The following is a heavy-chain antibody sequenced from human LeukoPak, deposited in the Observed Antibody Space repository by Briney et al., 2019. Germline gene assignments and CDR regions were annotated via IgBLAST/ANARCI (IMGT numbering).Heavy chain of an antibody. Sequence: GGSLRLSCAASGFTFSSYSMNWVRQAPGKGLEWVSSISSSSSYIYYADSVKGRFTISRDNAKNSLYLQMNSLRAEDTAVYYCARDWQEYSSSHRHYYYYWTSGAKGPRSPSP. CDR3: ARDWQEYSSSHRHYYYYWTS. J-gene: IGHJ6*03. CDR2: ISSSSSYI. D-gene: IGHD6-6*01. V-gene: IGHV3-21*01. CDR1: GFTFSSYS.